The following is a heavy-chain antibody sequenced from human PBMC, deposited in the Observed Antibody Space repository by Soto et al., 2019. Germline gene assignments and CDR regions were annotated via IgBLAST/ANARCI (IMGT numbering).Heavy chain of an antibody. V-gene: IGHV3-74*01. CDR2: INSDGSST. CDR1: GFTFSSYW. D-gene: IGHD2-21*02. J-gene: IGHJ3*02. CDR3: IRVAYCGGDCYDAIDI. Sequence: GGSLRLSCAASGFTFSSYWMHWVRQAPGKGLVWVSRINSDGSSTSYADSVKGRFTISRDNAKITQYLQMNSLRAEDTAVDYYIRVAYCGGDCYDAIDIWGQWTMVT.